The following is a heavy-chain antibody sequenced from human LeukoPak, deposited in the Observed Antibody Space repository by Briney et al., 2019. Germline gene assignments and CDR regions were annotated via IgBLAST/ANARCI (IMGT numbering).Heavy chain of an antibody. CDR3: ARGPRGQWLALYYFDY. Sequence: PSETLSLTCAVYGGSFSGYYWSWIRQPPGKGLEWIGEINHSGSTNCNPSLKSRVTISVDTSKNQFSLKLSSVTAADTAVYYCARGPRGQWLALYYFDYWGQGTLVTVSS. J-gene: IGHJ4*02. V-gene: IGHV4-34*01. D-gene: IGHD6-19*01. CDR1: GGSFSGYY. CDR2: INHSGST.